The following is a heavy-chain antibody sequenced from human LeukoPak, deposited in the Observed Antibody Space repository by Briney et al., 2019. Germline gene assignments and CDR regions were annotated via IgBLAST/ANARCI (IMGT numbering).Heavy chain of an antibody. CDR2: ISGSGGST. J-gene: IGHJ4*02. CDR3: AKSRGLRREMIVVGPAFDY. V-gene: IGHV3-23*01. D-gene: IGHD3-22*01. Sequence: PGGSLRLSCAASGFTFSSYAMSWVRQAPGKGLEWVSAISGSGGSTYYADSVKGRFTISRDNSKNTLYLQMNSLRAEDTAVYYCAKSRGLRREMIVVGPAFDYWGQGTLVTVSS. CDR1: GFTFSSYA.